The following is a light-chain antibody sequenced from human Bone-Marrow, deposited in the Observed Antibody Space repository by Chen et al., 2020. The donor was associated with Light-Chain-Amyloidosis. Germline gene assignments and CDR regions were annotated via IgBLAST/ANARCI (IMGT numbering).Light chain of an antibody. CDR2: DDS. Sequence: SYVLTQPSSVSVAPGQTATIACGGNNIGSTSVHWYQQTPGQAPLLVVYDDSDRPSGLPERLSGSNSENPGTLTISRVEAGNEADYYYQLWDMSRGRPVFGGGTKLTVL. CDR3: QLWDMSRGRPV. CDR1: NIGSTS. V-gene: IGLV3-21*02. J-gene: IGLJ3*02.